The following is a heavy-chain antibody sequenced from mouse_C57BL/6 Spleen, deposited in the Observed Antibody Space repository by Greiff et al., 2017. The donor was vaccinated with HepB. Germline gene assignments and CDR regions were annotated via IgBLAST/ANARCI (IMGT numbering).Heavy chain of an antibody. CDR2: IDPSDSET. CDR1: GYTFTSYW. V-gene: IGHV1-52*01. J-gene: IGHJ4*01. D-gene: IGHD2-4*01. Sequence: QVQLQQPGAELVRPGSSVKLSCKASGYTFTSYWMHWVKQRPIQGLEWIGNIDPSDSETHYNQKFKDKATLTVDKSSSTAYMQLSSLTSEDSAVYYCAREDYYDYDGYSMDYWGQGTSVTVSS. CDR3: AREDYYDYDGYSMDY.